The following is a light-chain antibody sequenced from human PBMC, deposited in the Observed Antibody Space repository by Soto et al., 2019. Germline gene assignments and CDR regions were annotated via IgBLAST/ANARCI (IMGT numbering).Light chain of an antibody. CDR2: DAS. V-gene: IGKV3-11*01. J-gene: IGKJ4*01. Sequence: EIVLTQSPATLSLSPGERATLSCRASQDVNSYLAWYQQKPGQAPRLLIYDASNRATGIPARFSGSASGTDLTLTISSLEPEDFAVYYCQQRTNWPPLTFGGGTKVEIK. CDR3: QQRTNWPPLT. CDR1: QDVNSY.